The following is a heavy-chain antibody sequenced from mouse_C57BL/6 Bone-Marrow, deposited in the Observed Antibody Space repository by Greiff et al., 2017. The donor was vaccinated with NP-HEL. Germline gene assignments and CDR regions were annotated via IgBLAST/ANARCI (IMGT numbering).Heavy chain of an antibody. J-gene: IGHJ2*01. V-gene: IGHV1-54*01. CDR3: ARRGYSNPYYFDY. CDR2: SNPGSGGT. CDR1: GYAFTNYL. Sequence: QVQLQQSGAELVRPGTSVKVSCKASGYAFTNYLIEWVKQRPGQGLEWIGWSNPGSGGTNYNEKFKGKATLTADKSSSTAYMQLSSLTSEDSAVYFCARRGYSNPYYFDYWGQGTTLTVSS. D-gene: IGHD2-5*01.